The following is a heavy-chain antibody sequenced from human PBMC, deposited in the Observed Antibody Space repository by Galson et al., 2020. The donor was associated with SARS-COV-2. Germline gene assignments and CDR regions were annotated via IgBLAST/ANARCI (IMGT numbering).Heavy chain of an antibody. CDR2: FDPEDGET. J-gene: IGHJ6*02. Sequence: ASVKVSCKVSGYTLTELSMHWVRQAPGKGLEWMGGFDPEDGETIYAQKFQGRVTMTEDTSTDTAYMALSSLRSEDTAVYYCATGIVRYFDQTDYYYGMDDWGQGTTVTVSS. CDR1: GYTLTELS. CDR3: ATGIVRYFDQTDYYYGMDD. D-gene: IGHD3-9*01. V-gene: IGHV1-24*01.